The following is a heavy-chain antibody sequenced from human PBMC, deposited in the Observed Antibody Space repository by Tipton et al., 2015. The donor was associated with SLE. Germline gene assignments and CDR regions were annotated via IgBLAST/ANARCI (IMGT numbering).Heavy chain of an antibody. V-gene: IGHV4-61*09. J-gene: IGHJ4*02. CDR1: GGSISSGFDY. D-gene: IGHD6-13*01. CDR3: ARSAGYSSSWAHFDY. CDR2: VFTSGIT. Sequence: LRLSCTVSGGSISSGFDYWSWIRQHAGKGLEWIGHVFTSGITNSNPSLKSRVSMSVDTSKNQFSLKLNSVTAADTAVYYCARSAGYSSSWAHFDYWGQGTLVTVSS.